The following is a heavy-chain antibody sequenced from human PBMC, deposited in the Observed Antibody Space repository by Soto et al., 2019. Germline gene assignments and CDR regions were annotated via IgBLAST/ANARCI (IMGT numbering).Heavy chain of an antibody. CDR1: GFIFSDYN. Sequence: QVQLVESGGGVVQPGRSLRLSCAASGFIFSDYNMHWVRLAPGKGLEWVTFIRDDGNNKFHADSVKGRFTISRDNSRNTLYLQMNSLRVEDTAVYYCARDSWGPEVWGQGTTVTVSS. J-gene: IGHJ6*02. CDR3: ARDSWGPEV. CDR2: IRDDGNNK. V-gene: IGHV3-33*01. D-gene: IGHD7-27*01.